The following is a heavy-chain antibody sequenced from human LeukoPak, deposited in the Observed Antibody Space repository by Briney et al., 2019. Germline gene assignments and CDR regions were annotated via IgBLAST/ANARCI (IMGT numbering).Heavy chain of an antibody. CDR1: GFTFSSYY. CDR3: ARDNSGGSTWWFDP. V-gene: IGHV1-46*01. J-gene: IGHJ5*02. Sequence: GASVKVSCKTSGFTFSSYYMHWVRQAPGQGLEWMGIINPSGSSTNFAQRFQGRVTMTRDTSTSTVYMELSSLRSEDTAVYYCARDNSGGSTWWFDPWGQGTLVTVSS. D-gene: IGHD2-15*01. CDR2: INPSGSST.